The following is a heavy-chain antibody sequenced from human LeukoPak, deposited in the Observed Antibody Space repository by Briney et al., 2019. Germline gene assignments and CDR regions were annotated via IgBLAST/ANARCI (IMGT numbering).Heavy chain of an antibody. Sequence: SGGSLRLSCAASGFTFSSYSMNWVRQAPGKGLEWISYISSGSSTIYYADSVKGRFTISRDNAKNSLYLQMNSLKASDTAMYYCARRARPYYEILHLDYWGQGTLVTVSS. CDR1: GFTFSSYS. V-gene: IGHV3-48*01. CDR3: ARRARPYYEILHLDY. J-gene: IGHJ4*02. D-gene: IGHD3-9*01. CDR2: ISSGSSTI.